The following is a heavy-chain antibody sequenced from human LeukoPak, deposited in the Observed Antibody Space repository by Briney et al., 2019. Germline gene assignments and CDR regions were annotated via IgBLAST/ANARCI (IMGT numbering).Heavy chain of an antibody. CDR3: ARHTAEVGYVDY. J-gene: IGHJ4*02. CDR1: GYSFTDYW. V-gene: IGHV5-51*01. Sequence: GESLKISCKGSGYSFTDYWIGWVRQMPGKGLEWMGIIYPGDSDMRYSPAFQGQVTISADKSISTAYLQWSSLKTSDTAMYYCARHTAEVGYVDYWGQGILVTVSS. D-gene: IGHD1-26*01. CDR2: IYPGDSDM.